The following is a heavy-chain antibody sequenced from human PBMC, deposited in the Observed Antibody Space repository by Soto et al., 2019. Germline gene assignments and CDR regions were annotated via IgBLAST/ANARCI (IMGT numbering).Heavy chain of an antibody. CDR2: INAGNGNT. V-gene: IGHV1-3*01. J-gene: IGHJ6*02. D-gene: IGHD2-8*01. CDR3: ARDPYNVLMVNAPNLYGMDV. CDR1: GYTFTSYD. Sequence: ASVKVSCKASGYTFTSYDINWVRQATGQGLEWMGWINAGNGNTKYSQKFQGRVTITRDTSASTAYMELSSLRSEDTAVYYCARDPYNVLMVNAPNLYGMDVWGRGTTVTVSS.